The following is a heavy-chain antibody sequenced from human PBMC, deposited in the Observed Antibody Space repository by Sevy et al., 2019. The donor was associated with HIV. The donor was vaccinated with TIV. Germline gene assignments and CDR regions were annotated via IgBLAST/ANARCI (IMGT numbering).Heavy chain of an antibody. CDR1: GFTFSSYA. Sequence: GGSLRLSCAASGFTFSSYAMSWVRQAPGKGLEWVSAMSGSGGGTYYADSVKGRFTISRDNSKNTLYLQMNSLRAEDTAVDYCAKDRAKWELLGGFDYWGQGTLVTVSS. D-gene: IGHD1-26*01. CDR2: MSGSGGGT. J-gene: IGHJ4*02. CDR3: AKDRAKWELLGGFDY. V-gene: IGHV3-23*01.